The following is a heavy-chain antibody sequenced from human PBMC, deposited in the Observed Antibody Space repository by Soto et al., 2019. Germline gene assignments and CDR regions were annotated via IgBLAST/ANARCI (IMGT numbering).Heavy chain of an antibody. V-gene: IGHV3-48*02. Sequence: GGSLRLSCAASGFTFGSYSMNWVRQAPGKGLEWVSYISSSSSTIYYADSVKGRFTISRDNAKNSLYLQMNSLRDEDTAVYYCARDLEEDYYDSSGYDYWGQGTLVTVSS. CDR2: ISSSSSTI. CDR1: GFTFGSYS. CDR3: ARDLEEDYYDSSGYDY. D-gene: IGHD3-22*01. J-gene: IGHJ4*02.